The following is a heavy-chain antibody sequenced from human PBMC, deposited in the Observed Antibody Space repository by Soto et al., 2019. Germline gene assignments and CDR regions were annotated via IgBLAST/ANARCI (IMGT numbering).Heavy chain of an antibody. D-gene: IGHD6-13*01. J-gene: IGHJ4*01. V-gene: IGHV3-74*01. CDR1: GFTFSDWW. CDR2: INRDGTFT. Sequence: TGGSLRLSCAASGFTFSDWWMHWVRQAPGKGLEWVSRINRDGTFTNYADSVKGRFTISRDNAKNTVHPQLNSLRAEDTATYFCAKDRHDAAADYWGQGTLVTVSS. CDR3: AKDRHDAAADY.